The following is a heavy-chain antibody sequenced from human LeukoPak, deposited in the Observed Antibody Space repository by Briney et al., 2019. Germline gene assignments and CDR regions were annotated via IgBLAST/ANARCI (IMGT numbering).Heavy chain of an antibody. V-gene: IGHV4-59*01. CDR1: GGSISTYY. CDR2: IYHSGST. Sequence: SETLSLTCTVSGGSISTYYCNWIRQPPGKGLEWIGYIYHSGSTNYNPSLQSRVTISVDTSKNQFSLNLNSVTAADTAVYYCARGGAARLHFQNWGQGTLVTVSS. J-gene: IGHJ1*01. CDR3: ARGGAARLHFQN. D-gene: IGHD6-6*01.